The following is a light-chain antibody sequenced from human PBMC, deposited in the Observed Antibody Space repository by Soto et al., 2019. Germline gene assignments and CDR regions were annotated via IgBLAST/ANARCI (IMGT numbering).Light chain of an antibody. V-gene: IGKV3-11*01. CDR2: DAS. Sequence: EIVLRQSPVTLSLSPGERATLSCRASQSVGSYLACYQQKPGQAPRLLIYDASNRATGIPTRFSGSGSGTDFTLTINSLEPEDFAVYYCQQRSNWPPLTFGGGTKVDIK. CDR1: QSVGSY. CDR3: QQRSNWPPLT. J-gene: IGKJ4*01.